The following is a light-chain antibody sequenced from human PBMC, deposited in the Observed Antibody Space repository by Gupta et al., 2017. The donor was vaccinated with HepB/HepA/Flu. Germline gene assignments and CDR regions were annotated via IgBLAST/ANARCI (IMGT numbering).Light chain of an antibody. Sequence: LVLPQSPGTLSLCPGERATLSCRASQSLSRTFLAWYQQKAGQAPRLLIYGTSSRANGVPDRFSGSGSGTEFTLTISSLEPEDFAAYYCQQLSSSPLTFGGGTKVEIK. CDR3: QQLSSSPLT. CDR1: QSLSRTF. V-gene: IGKV3-20*01. CDR2: GTS. J-gene: IGKJ4*01.